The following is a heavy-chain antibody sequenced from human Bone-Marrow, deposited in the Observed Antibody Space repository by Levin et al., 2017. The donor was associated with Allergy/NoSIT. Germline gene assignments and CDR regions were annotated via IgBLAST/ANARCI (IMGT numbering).Heavy chain of an antibody. CDR1: ADSISTYY. Sequence: SQTLSLTCSVSADSISTYYWSWIRQPAGKGLEWIGRIYTSGSTNYNPSLKSRVTMSVDTSKNQFSLKLTSVTAADTAVYYCARGFKGYSGSGSYAYFDNWGQGTLVTVTS. CDR3: ARGFKGYSGSGSYAYFDN. D-gene: IGHD3-10*01. J-gene: IGHJ4*02. CDR2: IYTSGST. V-gene: IGHV4-4*07.